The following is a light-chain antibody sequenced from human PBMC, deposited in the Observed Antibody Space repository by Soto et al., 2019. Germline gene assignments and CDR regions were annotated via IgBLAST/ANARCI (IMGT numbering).Light chain of an antibody. Sequence: DIQMTQSPSTLSGSVGDRVTITCRASQSISSWLAWYQQKPGKAPKLLIYDASSLESGVPSRFSGSGSGTEFTLTISSLQPDDFATYHCQQYNSYPYTFGQGTKVDIK. CDR1: QSISSW. J-gene: IGKJ2*01. CDR3: QQYNSYPYT. V-gene: IGKV1-5*01. CDR2: DAS.